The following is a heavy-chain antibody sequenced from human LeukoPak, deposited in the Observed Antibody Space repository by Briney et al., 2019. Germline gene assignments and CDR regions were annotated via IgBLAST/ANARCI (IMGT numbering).Heavy chain of an antibody. D-gene: IGHD6-13*01. CDR1: GFAFSSYA. CDR2: ISDDGSKT. J-gene: IGHJ5*02. V-gene: IGHV3-30-3*01. CDR3: AREKIAATGTGWFDP. Sequence: QPGRSLRLSCTGSGFAFSSYAIHWVRQAPGKGLEWVGVISDDGSKTYYADSVKGRFTISRDNSKNTLFLQTNSPRPEDTAVYYCAREKIAATGTGWFDPWGQGTLVTVSS.